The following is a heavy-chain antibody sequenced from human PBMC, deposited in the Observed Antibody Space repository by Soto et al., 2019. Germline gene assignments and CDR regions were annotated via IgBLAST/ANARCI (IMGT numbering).Heavy chain of an antibody. CDR3: ARKNSGSYLPYYYYGMDV. V-gene: IGHV4-59*01. Sequence: SETLSLTCTVSGGSISSYYWSWIRQPPGKGLEWIGYIYYSGSTNYNPSLKSRVTISVDTSKNQFSLKLSSVTAADTAVYYCARKNSGSYLPYYYYGMDVWGQGTTVTVSS. D-gene: IGHD1-26*01. J-gene: IGHJ6*02. CDR1: GGSISSYY. CDR2: IYYSGST.